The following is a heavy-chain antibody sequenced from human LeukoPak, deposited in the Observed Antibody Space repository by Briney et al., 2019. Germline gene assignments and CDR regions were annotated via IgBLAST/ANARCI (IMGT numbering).Heavy chain of an antibody. CDR1: GGSISSSPYY. CDR3: ARGNVALGETYYFDY. J-gene: IGHJ4*02. V-gene: IGHV4-39*07. D-gene: IGHD3-3*02. Sequence: PSETLSLTCTVSGGSISSSPYYWGWIRQPPGKGLEWIGSVYYSGSTSYNPPLKSRVTISVDKSKNQFSLKLSSVTAADAAVYYCARGNVALGETYYFDYWGQGTLVTVSS. CDR2: VYYSGST.